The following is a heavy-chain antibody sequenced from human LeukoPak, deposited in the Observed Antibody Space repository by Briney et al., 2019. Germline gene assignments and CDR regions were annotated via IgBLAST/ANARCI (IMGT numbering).Heavy chain of an antibody. CDR1: GFTFSSYN. CDR3: ARARRDCSGGTCFSYYFDN. CDR2: ISTSSSYI. V-gene: IGHV3-21*06. Sequence: GGSLRLSCAASGFTFSSYNMNWVRQAPGKGLEWVSSISTSSSYIYYADSVKGRFTISRDNSKNMVFLQMGSLRAEDMAVYYCARARRDCSGGTCFSYYFDNWGQGTLVTVSP. J-gene: IGHJ4*02. D-gene: IGHD2-15*01.